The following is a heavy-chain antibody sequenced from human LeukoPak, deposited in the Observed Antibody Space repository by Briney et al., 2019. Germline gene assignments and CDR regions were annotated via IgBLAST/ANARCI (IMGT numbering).Heavy chain of an antibody. CDR2: IYYSGST. J-gene: IGHJ1*01. Sequence: SETLSLTCTVSGGSISSSSYYWGWIRQPPGKGLEWIGSIYYSGSTYYNPSLKSRVTISVDTSKNQFSLKLSSVTAADTAVYYCARAPSWWYFQHWGQGTLVTVSS. D-gene: IGHD2-15*01. V-gene: IGHV4-39*07. CDR1: GGSISSSSYY. CDR3: ARAPSWWYFQH.